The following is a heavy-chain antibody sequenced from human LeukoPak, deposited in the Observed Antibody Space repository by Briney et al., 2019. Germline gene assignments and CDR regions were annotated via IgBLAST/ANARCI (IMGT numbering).Heavy chain of an antibody. CDR2: INHSGST. V-gene: IGHV4-34*01. CDR3: ASPHGN. CDR1: GGSFSGYC. Sequence: PSETLSLTCAVYGGSFSGYCWSWTRQPPGKGLEWIGEINHSGSTNYNPSLKSRVTISVDTSKNQFSLKLSSVTAADTAVYYCASPHGNWGQGTLVTVSS. D-gene: IGHD1-1*01. J-gene: IGHJ4*02.